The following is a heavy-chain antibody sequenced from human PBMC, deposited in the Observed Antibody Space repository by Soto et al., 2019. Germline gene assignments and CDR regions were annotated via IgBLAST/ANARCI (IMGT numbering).Heavy chain of an antibody. CDR1: GYSFTSYW. V-gene: IGHV5-10-1*01. CDR2: IDPSDSYT. Sequence: GESLKISCEGSGYSFTSYWISWVRQMPGKGLEWMGRIDPSDSYTNYSPSFQGHVTISADKSISTAYLQWSSLKASDTAMYYCARHRDYYGSGSPPMDVWGQGTTVTVSS. CDR3: ARHRDYYGSGSPPMDV. J-gene: IGHJ6*02. D-gene: IGHD3-10*01.